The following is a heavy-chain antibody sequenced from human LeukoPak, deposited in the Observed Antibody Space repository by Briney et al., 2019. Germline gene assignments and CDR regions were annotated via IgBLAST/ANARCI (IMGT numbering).Heavy chain of an antibody. V-gene: IGHV4-39*01. CDR3: ASIAARPTYYYYYMDV. CDR2: IYYSGST. D-gene: IGHD6-6*01. CDR1: GGSISNSSYY. Sequence: PSETLSLTCTVSGGSISNSSYYWGWIRQPPGKGLEWIGSIYYSGSTYYNPSLKSRVTISVDTSKNQFSLKLSSVTAADTAVYYCASIAARPTYYYYYMDVWGKGTTVTVSS. J-gene: IGHJ6*03.